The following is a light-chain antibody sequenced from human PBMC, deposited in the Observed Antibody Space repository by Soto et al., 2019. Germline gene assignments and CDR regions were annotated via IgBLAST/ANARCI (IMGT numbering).Light chain of an antibody. V-gene: IGKV1-5*02. CDR3: QQYKSYW. CDR2: HAS. CDR1: QSISSW. Sequence: QVSQSNRTDLASISAGVTLICRASQSISSWLAWDQQKPGTAPKVLIYHASNLQSGVPSRFSGSGSGTEFTLTISRLQPDDFATYYGQQYKSYWFCQGTKVDIK. J-gene: IGKJ1*01.